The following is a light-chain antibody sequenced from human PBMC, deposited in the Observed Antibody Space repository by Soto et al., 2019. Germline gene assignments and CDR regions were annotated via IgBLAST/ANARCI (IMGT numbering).Light chain of an antibody. CDR1: QSVSTK. CDR2: GAS. CDR3: QQYNNRYT. J-gene: IGKJ2*01. V-gene: IGKV3-15*01. Sequence: IVMTQSPATLSVSPGERATLSCRASQSVSTKLAWYQQKPGQPSRLLIYGASTRATGIPARFSGSGSGTEFTLTISGLQSEDFAVYFCQQYNNRYTFGQGTKLEIK.